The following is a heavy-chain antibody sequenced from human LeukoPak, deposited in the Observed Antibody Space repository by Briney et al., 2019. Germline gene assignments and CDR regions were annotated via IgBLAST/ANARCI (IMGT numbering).Heavy chain of an antibody. Sequence: SETLSLTCTVSGGSISSYYWSWIRQPPGKGLEWIGYIYYSGSTNYNPSLKSRVAISVDTSKNQFSLKLSSVTAADTAVYYCARERPSVELAFDIWGQGTMVTVSS. CDR1: GGSISSYY. CDR3: ARERPSVELAFDI. CDR2: IYYSGST. D-gene: IGHD1-26*01. V-gene: IGHV4-59*01. J-gene: IGHJ3*02.